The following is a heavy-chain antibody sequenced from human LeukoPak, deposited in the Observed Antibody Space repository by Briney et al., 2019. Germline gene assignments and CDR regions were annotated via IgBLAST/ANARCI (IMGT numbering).Heavy chain of an antibody. J-gene: IGHJ4*02. CDR3: AKDPASSSWYMVNFDY. D-gene: IGHD6-13*01. CDR2: LSGGGGIT. V-gene: IGHV3-23*01. CDR1: GFTFSIYA. Sequence: GGSLRLSCAASGFTFSIYAMSWVRAAPGRRLGWVSPLSGGGGITYYADSVKRRFTISRDNSKNTLYLQMSSLRAEDTAVYYCAKDPASSSWYMVNFDYWGQGTLVTVSS.